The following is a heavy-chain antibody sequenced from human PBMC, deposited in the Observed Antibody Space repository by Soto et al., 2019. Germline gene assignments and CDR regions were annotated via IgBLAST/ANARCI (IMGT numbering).Heavy chain of an antibody. J-gene: IGHJ4*02. CDR1: GGSFSGYY. CDR3: ARGGVAARRGRFDY. CDR2: INHSGST. V-gene: IGHV4-34*01. D-gene: IGHD6-6*01. Sequence: QVQLQQWGAGLLKPSETLSLTCAVYGGSFSGYYWSWIRQPPGKGLEWIGEINHSGSTNYNPSLKCRVTISVDTSKNQFSLKLSSVTAADTAVYYCARGGVAARRGRFDYWGQGTLVTVSS.